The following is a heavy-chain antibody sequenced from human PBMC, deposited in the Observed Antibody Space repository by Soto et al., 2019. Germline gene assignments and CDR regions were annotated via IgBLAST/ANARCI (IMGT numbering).Heavy chain of an antibody. J-gene: IGHJ4*02. D-gene: IGHD2-8*01. CDR2: INPSGGST. CDR3: ARRSRDCTNGVCYDY. V-gene: IGHV1-46*01. CDR1: GYTFTSYY. Sequence: ASVKVSCKASGYTFTSYYMHWVRQAPGQGLEWMGIINPSGGSTSYAQKFQGRVTMTRGTSTSTVYMELSSLRSEDTAVYYYARRSRDCTNGVCYDYWGQGTLVTVSS.